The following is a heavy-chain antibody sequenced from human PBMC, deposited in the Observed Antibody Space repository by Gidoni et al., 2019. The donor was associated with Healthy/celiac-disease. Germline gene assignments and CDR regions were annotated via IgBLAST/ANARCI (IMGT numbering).Heavy chain of an antibody. D-gene: IGHD5-18*01. CDR2: ISGRCGST. V-gene: IGHV3-23*04. CDR1: GFTFSIYA. CDR3: AKDRYSYGYGCHY. Sequence: EVQLVESGGGLVQPGGSLRLSCAASGFTFSIYAMSWVRQAPGKGLECVSAISGRCGSTYYADSVKGRFTISRDNSKNTLYLQMNSLRAEDTAVYYCAKDRYSYGYGCHYWGQGTLVTVSS. J-gene: IGHJ4*02.